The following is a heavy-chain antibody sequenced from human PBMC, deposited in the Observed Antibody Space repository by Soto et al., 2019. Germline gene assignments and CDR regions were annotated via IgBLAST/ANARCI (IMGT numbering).Heavy chain of an antibody. CDR3: ARSNYDFGSGYYAYYYYYMDV. Sequence: QVQLVESGGGLVKPGGSLRLSCAASGFTFSDYYMSWIRQAPGKGLEWVSYISSSGSTIYYADSVKGRFTISRDNAKNSLYLHMNRLGAEYTAVYYCARSNYDFGSGYYAYYYYYMDVWGKGTTVTVSS. J-gene: IGHJ6*03. D-gene: IGHD3-3*01. CDR2: ISSSGSTI. CDR1: GFTFSDYY. V-gene: IGHV3-11*01.